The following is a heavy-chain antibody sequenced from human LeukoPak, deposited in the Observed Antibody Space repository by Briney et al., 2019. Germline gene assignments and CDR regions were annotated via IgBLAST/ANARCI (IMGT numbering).Heavy chain of an antibody. Sequence: GGSLSLSCAASGFTVSSNYMSWARQATGKGLEWVSVIYSGGSTYYADSVKGRFTISRDNSKNTLYLQMNSLRAEDTAVYYCAMTAVAGTGDYWGQGTLVTVSS. CDR1: GFTVSSNY. D-gene: IGHD6-19*01. CDR3: AMTAVAGTGDY. V-gene: IGHV3-66*01. J-gene: IGHJ4*02. CDR2: IYSGGST.